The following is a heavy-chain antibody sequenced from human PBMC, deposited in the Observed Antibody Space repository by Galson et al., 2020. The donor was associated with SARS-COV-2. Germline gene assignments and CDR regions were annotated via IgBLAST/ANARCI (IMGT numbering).Heavy chain of an antibody. CDR3: ARTCSNGWYQKDYFFDY. Sequence: ASVKVSCKASGYTFRSYGISWVRQAPGQGLEWMGWISTSKGNTNYSQKFQGRVTLTTDTSTSTAYMELKSLRSDDTAVYYCARTCSNGWYQKDYFFDYWGQGTLVTVSS. V-gene: IGHV1-18*01. CDR1: GYTFRSYG. J-gene: IGHJ4*02. CDR2: ISTSKGNT. D-gene: IGHD6-19*01.